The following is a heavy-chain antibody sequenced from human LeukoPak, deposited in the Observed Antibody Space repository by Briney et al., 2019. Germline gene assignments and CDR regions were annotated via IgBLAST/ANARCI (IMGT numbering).Heavy chain of an antibody. CDR1: GFTFTSSA. J-gene: IGHJ4*02. V-gene: IGHV1-58*02. CDR2: IVVGSGNT. Sequence: GTSVKVSCKASGFTFTSSAMQWVRQARGQRLEWIGWIVVGSGNTNYAQKLQGRVTMTTDTSTSTAYMELRSLRSDDTAVYYCARAAPYYDYVWGELSNDYWGQGTLVTVSS. CDR3: ARAAPYYDYVWGELSNDY. D-gene: IGHD3-16*02.